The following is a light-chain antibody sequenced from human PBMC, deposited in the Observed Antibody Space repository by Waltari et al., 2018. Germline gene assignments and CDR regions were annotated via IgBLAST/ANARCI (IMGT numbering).Light chain of an antibody. CDR1: QSMRKRY. CDR3: QQYGSSVMYT. J-gene: IGKJ2*01. V-gene: IGKV3-20*01. Sequence: RASQSMRKRYFAWYQKKPGQATRLLIYGASSRAAGVPDRFSGSGSGTDFTLTISRLEPEDFAVYYCQQYGSSVMYTFGQGTKLEIK. CDR2: GAS.